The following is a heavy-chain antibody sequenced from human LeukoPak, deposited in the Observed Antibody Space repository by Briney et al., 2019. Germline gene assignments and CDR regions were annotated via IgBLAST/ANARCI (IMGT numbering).Heavy chain of an antibody. CDR2: INPNSGGT. CDR3: ARGRRWGEIDY. J-gene: IGHJ4*02. V-gene: IGHV1-2*04. D-gene: IGHD3-16*01. CDR1: GYTFTGYY. Sequence: VASVKVSCKASGYTFTGYYMHWVRQAPGQGLEWMGWINPNSGGTNYVQKFQGWVTMTRDTSISTAYMELSRLRSDDTAVYYCARGRRWGEIDYWGQGTLVTVSS.